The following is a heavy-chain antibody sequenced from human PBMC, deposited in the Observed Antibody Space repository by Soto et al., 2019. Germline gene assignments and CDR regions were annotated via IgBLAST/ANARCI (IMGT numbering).Heavy chain of an antibody. CDR1: GYSFTSYW. Sequence: GESLKISCKGSGYSFTSYWIGWVRQMPGKGLEWMGIIYPGDSDTRYSPSFQGQVTISADKSISTAYLQWSSLKASDTAMYYCARQGYYGSGSSHYFYYGMDVWGQGTTVPVS. D-gene: IGHD3-10*01. J-gene: IGHJ6*02. V-gene: IGHV5-51*01. CDR2: IYPGDSDT. CDR3: ARQGYYGSGSSHYFYYGMDV.